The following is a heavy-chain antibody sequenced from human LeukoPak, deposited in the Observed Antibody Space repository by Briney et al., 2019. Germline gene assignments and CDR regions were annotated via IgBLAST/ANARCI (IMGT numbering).Heavy chain of an antibody. D-gene: IGHD6-19*01. CDR2: IYYSGST. J-gene: IGHJ4*02. CDR1: GGSISSYY. Sequence: SETLSLTCTVSGGSISSYYWSWIRQPPGKGLEWIGYIYYSGSTNYNPSLKSRVTISVDTSKNQLSLKLSSVTAADTAVYYCARSPAVAGTYYFDYWGQGTLVTVSS. V-gene: IGHV4-59*08. CDR3: ARSPAVAGTYYFDY.